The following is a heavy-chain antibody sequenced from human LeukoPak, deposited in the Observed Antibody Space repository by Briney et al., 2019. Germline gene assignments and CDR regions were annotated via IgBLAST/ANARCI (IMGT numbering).Heavy chain of an antibody. V-gene: IGHV1-18*01. Sequence: ASVKVSCKASGYTFTSYGISWVRQAPGQGLEWMGWIRAYNGNTNYAQKLQGRVTMTTDTSTSTAYMELRSLRSDDTAVYYCARGETYCSSTSCYEYEFDYWGQGTLVTVSS. D-gene: IGHD2-2*01. J-gene: IGHJ4*02. CDR3: ARGETYCSSTSCYEYEFDY. CDR1: GYTFTSYG. CDR2: IRAYNGNT.